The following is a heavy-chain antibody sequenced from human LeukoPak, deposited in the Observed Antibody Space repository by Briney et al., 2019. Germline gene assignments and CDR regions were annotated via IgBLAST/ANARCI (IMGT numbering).Heavy chain of an antibody. CDR3: ARATTINLGGAFDI. D-gene: IGHD3-16*01. V-gene: IGHV3-48*02. CDR2: ITSSSTI. J-gene: IGHJ3*02. Sequence: GGSVRLSCAASGFTFSIYSMNWVRQARGRGLEWCSYITSSSTIYYPDSVKGGFTISRDNDKHSLYLQMDSLRDEHTAVYYCARATTINLGGAFDIWGQGTMVTVSS. CDR1: GFTFSIYS.